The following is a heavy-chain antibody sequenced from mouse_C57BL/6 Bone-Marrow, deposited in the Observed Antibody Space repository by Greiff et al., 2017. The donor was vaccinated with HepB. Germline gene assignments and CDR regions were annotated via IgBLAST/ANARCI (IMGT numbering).Heavy chain of an antibody. J-gene: IGHJ1*03. CDR3: ARWYYYNYDDWYYDV. Sequence: QVQLQQPGAELVKPGASVKMSCKASGYTFTSYWITWVKQRPGQGLEWIGDIYPGSGSTNYNEKFKSKATLTVDTSSSTAYMQLSSLTSEDSAVYYCARWYYYNYDDWYYDVWGTGTTVTVSS. D-gene: IGHD2-4*01. V-gene: IGHV1-55*01. CDR2: IYPGSGST. CDR1: GYTFTSYW.